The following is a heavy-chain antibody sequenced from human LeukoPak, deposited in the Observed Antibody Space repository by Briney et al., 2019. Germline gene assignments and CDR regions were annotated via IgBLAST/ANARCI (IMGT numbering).Heavy chain of an antibody. V-gene: IGHV3-23*01. D-gene: IGHD6-13*01. CDR1: GFTFSSYD. Sequence: GGSLRLSCAASGFTFSSYDMSWVRQGPGKGLEWVSATSSGNYTYYADSVRGRFTISRDNSKNTLYLQMNSLRAEDTAVYFCAKGAQQYGFQHWGQGTLVTVSS. CDR3: AKGAQQYGFQH. CDR2: TSSGNYT. J-gene: IGHJ1*01.